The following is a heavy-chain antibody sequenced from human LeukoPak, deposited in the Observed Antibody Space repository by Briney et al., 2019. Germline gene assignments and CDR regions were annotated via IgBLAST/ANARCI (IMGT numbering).Heavy chain of an antibody. D-gene: IGHD1-26*01. Sequence: ASVKVSCKASGYTFTGYYIHWVRQAPGQGLEWIGWIYPNSGGTKYAQKFQGRVTMTRDTSISTIYMELSSLRSDDTAVYYCARFSGSSNFDYWGQGTLVTVPS. CDR1: GYTFTGYY. V-gene: IGHV1-2*02. CDR2: IYPNSGGT. CDR3: ARFSGSSNFDY. J-gene: IGHJ4*02.